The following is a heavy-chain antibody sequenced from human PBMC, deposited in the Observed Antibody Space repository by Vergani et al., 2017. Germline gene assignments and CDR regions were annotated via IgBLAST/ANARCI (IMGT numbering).Heavy chain of an antibody. D-gene: IGHD5-18*01. V-gene: IGHV3-64D*06. CDR1: GFTFSSYA. CDR2: ISSNGGST. J-gene: IGHJ4*02. Sequence: EVQLVESGGGLVQPGGSLRLSCSASGFTFSSYAMHWVRQAPGKGLEYVSAISSNGGSTYYADSVKGRFTISRDNSKNTLYLQMSSLRAEDTAVYYCVKGGWVQLWAKIPGPFDYWGQGTLVTVSS. CDR3: VKGGWVQLWAKIPGPFDY.